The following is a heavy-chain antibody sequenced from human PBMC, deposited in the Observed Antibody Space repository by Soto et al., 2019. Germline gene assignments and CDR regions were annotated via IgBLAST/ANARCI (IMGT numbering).Heavy chain of an antibody. CDR3: AKSLIVVVNDAFDI. CDR2: ISSSSSYI. D-gene: IGHD3-22*01. CDR1: GFTFSSYS. J-gene: IGHJ3*02. Sequence: EVQLVESGGGLVKPGGSLRLSCAASGFTFSSYSMNWVRQAPGKGLEWVSSISSSSSYIYYADSVKGRFTISRDNAQNSLYLQMNSLRAEDTAVYYCAKSLIVVVNDAFDIWGQGTMVTVSS. V-gene: IGHV3-21*01.